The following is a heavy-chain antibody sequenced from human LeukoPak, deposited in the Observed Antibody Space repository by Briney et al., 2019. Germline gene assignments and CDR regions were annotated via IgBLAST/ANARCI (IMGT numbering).Heavy chain of an antibody. Sequence: GGSLRLSCAASGFTLSSYSMSWVRQAPGKGLEWVSYISSSSSTIYYADSVKGRFTISRDNAKNSLYLQMNSLRAEDTAVYYCARPRTGGYSKTRFDYWGQGTLVTVSS. CDR3: ARPRTGGYSKTRFDY. J-gene: IGHJ4*02. V-gene: IGHV3-48*04. D-gene: IGHD4-11*01. CDR2: ISSSSSTI. CDR1: GFTLSSYS.